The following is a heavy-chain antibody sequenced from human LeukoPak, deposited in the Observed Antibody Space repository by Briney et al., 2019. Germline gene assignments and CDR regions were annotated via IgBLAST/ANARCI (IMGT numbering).Heavy chain of an antibody. CDR1: GFTFSSYA. Sequence: GGSLRLSCAASGFTFSSYAMHWVRQAPGKGLEWVAVISYDGSNKYYADSVKGRFTISRDNSRNTLYLQMNSLRAEDTAVYYCARGLMVRGVIKCYWGQGTLVTVSS. CDR3: ARGLMVRGVIKCY. CDR2: ISYDGSNK. V-gene: IGHV3-30-3*01. D-gene: IGHD3-10*01. J-gene: IGHJ4*02.